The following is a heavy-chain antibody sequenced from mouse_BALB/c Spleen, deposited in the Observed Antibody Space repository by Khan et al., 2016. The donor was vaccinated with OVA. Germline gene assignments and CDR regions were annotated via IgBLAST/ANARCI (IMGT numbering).Heavy chain of an antibody. CDR3: ARGLNYYGSWFAY. Sequence: QIQLVQSGPELKKPGETVKISCETSGYTFTNYGMNWVKQAPGKGLMWMGWINTNTGESIYADDFKGRFAFSLETSASTAFLHINNLKNEDMATYFCARGLNYYGSWFAYWGQGTLVTVSA. V-gene: IGHV9-1*02. CDR1: GYTFTNYG. J-gene: IGHJ3*01. CDR2: INTNTGES. D-gene: IGHD1-1*01.